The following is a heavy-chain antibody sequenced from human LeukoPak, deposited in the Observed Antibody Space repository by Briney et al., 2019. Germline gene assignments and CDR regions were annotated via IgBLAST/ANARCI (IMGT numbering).Heavy chain of an antibody. Sequence: GESLKISCKGSGYSFTSYWIGWVRQLPGKGLEWMGLIFPGDSETIYSPSFQGQVTISADKSINTAYLRWSSLKASDTAMYYCATSESQTRFDYWGQGTLVTVSS. CDR3: ATSESQTRFDY. D-gene: IGHD1/OR15-1a*01. V-gene: IGHV5-51*01. CDR2: IFPGDSET. J-gene: IGHJ4*02. CDR1: GYSFTSYW.